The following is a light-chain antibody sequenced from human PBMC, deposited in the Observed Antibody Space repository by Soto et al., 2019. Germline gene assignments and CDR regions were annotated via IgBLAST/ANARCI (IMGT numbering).Light chain of an antibody. J-gene: IGKJ3*01. CDR2: DAS. CDR3: QQYNSYSRT. CDR1: QSISGW. V-gene: IGKV1-5*01. Sequence: DIPMTQSPSTLSASVGDRVTITCRASQSISGWLAWYQQKPGKAPKLLIFDASSLQSGVPSRFSGSGSGSEFTLTISSLQPDDFATYYCQQYNSYSRTFGPGTKVDIK.